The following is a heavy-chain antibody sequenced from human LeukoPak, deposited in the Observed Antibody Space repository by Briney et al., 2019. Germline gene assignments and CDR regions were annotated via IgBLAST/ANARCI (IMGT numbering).Heavy chain of an antibody. CDR1: GFTFTSSA. V-gene: IGHV1-58*02. CDR2: TVVGSGNT. D-gene: IGHD4-17*01. J-gene: IGHJ6*03. Sequence: ASVKVSCKASGFTFTSSAMQWVRQARGQRLEWIGWTVVGSGNTNYAQKFQERVTITRDMSTSTAYMELSSLRSEDTAVYYCAAGPTTVTTNYYYMDVWGKGTTVTVSS. CDR3: AAGPTTVTTNYYYMDV.